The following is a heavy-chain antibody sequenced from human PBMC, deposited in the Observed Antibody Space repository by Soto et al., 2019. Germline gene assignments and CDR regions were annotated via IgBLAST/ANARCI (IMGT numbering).Heavy chain of an antibody. CDR3: ARAVEGYYDSSGYSNWFDP. J-gene: IGHJ5*02. CDR1: GYTFTGYY. V-gene: IGHV1-46*03. D-gene: IGHD3-22*01. CDR2: INPSGGST. Sequence: ASVKVSCKASGYTFTGYYIHWVRQAPGQGLEWMGIINPSGGSTSYAQKFQGRVTMTRDTSTSTVYMELSSLRSEDTAVYYCARAVEGYYDSSGYSNWFDPWGQGTLVTVS.